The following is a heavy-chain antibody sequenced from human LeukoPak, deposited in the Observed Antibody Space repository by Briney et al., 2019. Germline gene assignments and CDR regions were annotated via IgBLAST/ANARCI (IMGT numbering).Heavy chain of an antibody. D-gene: IGHD3-10*01. CDR1: GYSISSGHY. Sequence: SETLSLTCTVSGYSISSGHYWGWIRQPPGKGLEWIGSIYHSGSTYYNPSLKSRVTISVDTSKNQFSLKLSSVTAADTAVYYCARDRRGFDWFDYWGQGTLVTVSS. J-gene: IGHJ5*01. CDR2: IYHSGST. CDR3: ARDRRGFDWFDY. V-gene: IGHV4-38-2*02.